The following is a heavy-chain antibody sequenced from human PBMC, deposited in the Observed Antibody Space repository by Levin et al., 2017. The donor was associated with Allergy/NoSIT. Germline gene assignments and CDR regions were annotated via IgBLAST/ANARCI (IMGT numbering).Heavy chain of an antibody. D-gene: IGHD2-2*01. CDR1: GFTFSSYA. CDR2: ISYDGSNK. J-gene: IGHJ4*02. CDR3: ARDTSLTPVGYFDY. V-gene: IGHV3-30*04. Sequence: GESLKISCAASGFTFSSYAMHWVRQAPGKGLEWVAVISYDGSNKYYADSVKGRFTISRDNSKNTLYLQMNSLRAEDTAVYYCARDTSLTPVGYFDYWGQGTLVTVSS.